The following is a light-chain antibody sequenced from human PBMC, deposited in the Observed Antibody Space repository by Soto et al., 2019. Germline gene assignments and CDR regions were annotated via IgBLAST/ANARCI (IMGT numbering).Light chain of an antibody. Sequence: QSVLTQPRSVSGSPGQSVTISCTGTSSDVGGYNYVSWYQQHPGKAPKLMIYDVSKRPSGVPDRFSGSKSDNTASLTISGLQAEDEADYYCCSYAGSYTKVFGGGTKLTVL. V-gene: IGLV2-11*01. CDR2: DVS. CDR3: CSYAGSYTKV. J-gene: IGLJ2*01. CDR1: SSDVGGYNY.